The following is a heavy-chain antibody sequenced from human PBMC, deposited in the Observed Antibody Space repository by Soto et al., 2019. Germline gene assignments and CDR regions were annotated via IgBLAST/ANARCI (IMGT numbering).Heavy chain of an antibody. CDR2: ISSSGTI. CDR1: EFPFSTHA. D-gene: IGHD1-1*01. J-gene: IGHJ4*02. Sequence: GSLQLTCLVSEFPFSTHAMNWVRQAPGKGLEWLAYISSSGTIYYADSVKGRFTISRDNAENSLFLQMNSLRDEDTAIYYCASWPGLYNHFWGQGTTVTVSS. V-gene: IGHV3-48*02. CDR3: ASWPGLYNHF.